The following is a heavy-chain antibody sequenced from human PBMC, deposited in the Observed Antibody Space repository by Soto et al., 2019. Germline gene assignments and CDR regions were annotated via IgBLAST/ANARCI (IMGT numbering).Heavy chain of an antibody. D-gene: IGHD3-3*01. CDR2: IYSSGTA. CDR3: ARATCGVDVSMDV. J-gene: IGHJ6*02. CDR1: SGSISSHGHA. Sequence: QLQLQESGSGLVKPSQKLSLTCAVFSGSISSHGHAWSWIRQPPGQGLEWIGYIYSSGTAYYNPSIKSRVTISADRSKNQFSLNLSSVTAADTAIYYCARATCGVDVSMDVWGQGATVTVSS. V-gene: IGHV4-30-2*01.